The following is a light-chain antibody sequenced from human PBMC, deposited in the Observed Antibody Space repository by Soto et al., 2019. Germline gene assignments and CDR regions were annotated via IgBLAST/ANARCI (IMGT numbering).Light chain of an antibody. CDR3: CSYAGSAYVL. CDR1: ISDVGSYNL. J-gene: IGLJ2*01. V-gene: IGLV2-23*02. CDR2: EVT. Sequence: QSVLTQPASVSGSPGQSITISCTGTISDVGSYNLVSWYQHHPGKAPKLIIYEVTRRPSGVSDRFSGSRSGNRASLTIFGLQAEDEADYYCCSYAGSAYVLFGGGTKRPS.